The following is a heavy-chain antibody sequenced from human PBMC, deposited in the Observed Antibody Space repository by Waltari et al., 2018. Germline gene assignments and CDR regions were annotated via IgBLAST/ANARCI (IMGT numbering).Heavy chain of an antibody. CDR1: GYTLPALS. Sequence: QVQPEQSGAEVKKPGASVKVSCKVVGYTLPALSMHWVRQAPGKGLEWMGGFDPEDGEAVFAQKFQGRLTLTEDTPANTAYMELTSLTSEDTAVYYCASGLIIPGRFRLGYWGQGTLVTVSA. D-gene: IGHD3-3*01. CDR2: FDPEDGEA. V-gene: IGHV1-24*01. J-gene: IGHJ4*02. CDR3: ASGLIIPGRFRLGY.